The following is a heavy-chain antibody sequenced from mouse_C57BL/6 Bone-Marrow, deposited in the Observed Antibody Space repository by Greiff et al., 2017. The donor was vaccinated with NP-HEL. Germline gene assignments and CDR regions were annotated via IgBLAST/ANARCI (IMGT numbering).Heavy chain of an antibody. J-gene: IGHJ1*03. CDR3: ARRGDYSNTGYFDV. V-gene: IGHV1-39*01. D-gene: IGHD2-5*01. Sequence: EVKLQESGPELVKPGASVKISCKASGYSFTDYNMNWVKQSNGKSLEWIGVINPNYGTTSYNQKFKGKATLTVDQSSSTAYMQLNSLTSEDSAVYYCARRGDYSNTGYFDVWGTGTTVTVSS. CDR2: INPNYGTT. CDR1: GYSFTDYN.